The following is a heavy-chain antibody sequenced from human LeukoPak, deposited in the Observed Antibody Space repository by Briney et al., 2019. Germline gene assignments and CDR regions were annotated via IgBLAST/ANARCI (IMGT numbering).Heavy chain of an antibody. Sequence: GGSLRLSCAGSGFTFSSYAMSWVRQAPGKGLEWVSAISGSGGSTYYAGSVKGRFSISRDNSKNTLYLQMNSLGAEDTAVYYCAKTGADYYKYISGSYRYVQHWGQGTLVTVSS. CDR2: ISGSGGST. CDR1: GFTFSSYA. J-gene: IGHJ1*01. CDR3: AKTGADYYKYISGSYRYVQH. D-gene: IGHD3-16*02. V-gene: IGHV3-23*01.